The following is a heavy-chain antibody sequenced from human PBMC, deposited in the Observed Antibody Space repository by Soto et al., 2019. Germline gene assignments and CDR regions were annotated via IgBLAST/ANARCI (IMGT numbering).Heavy chain of an antibody. J-gene: IGHJ3*02. Sequence: QLHLVQSGAVVKKPGASVTVSCSASGYPVTAYYMHWVRQAPGRGLEWMGGINPATGAAKYTQTFQGRVTMTRDTPTSTVFMELGGLPSGDPAVFYCARGGGVGVAGSAAFDMWGQGTLVTVSS. CDR3: ARGGGVGVAGSAAFDM. V-gene: IGHV1-2*02. D-gene: IGHD3-3*01. CDR1: GYPVTAYY. CDR2: INPATGAA.